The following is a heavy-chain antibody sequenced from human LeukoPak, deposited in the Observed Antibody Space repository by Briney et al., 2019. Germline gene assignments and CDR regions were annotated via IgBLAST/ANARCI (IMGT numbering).Heavy chain of an antibody. Sequence: GASVKVSCKASGYTFTSYAMHWVRQAPGQRLEWMGWINAGNGNTKYSQKFQGRVTITRDTSASTAYMELSSLRSEDTAVYYCGREGELLWFGELGAFDIWGQGTMVTVSS. CDR2: INAGNGNT. V-gene: IGHV1-3*01. D-gene: IGHD3-10*01. CDR3: GREGELLWFGELGAFDI. J-gene: IGHJ3*02. CDR1: GYTFTSYA.